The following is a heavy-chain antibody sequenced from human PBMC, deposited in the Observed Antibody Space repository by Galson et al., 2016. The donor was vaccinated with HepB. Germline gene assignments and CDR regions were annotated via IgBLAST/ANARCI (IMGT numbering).Heavy chain of an antibody. Sequence: SLRLSCAASGFSFTNYSMSWVRQAPGKGLEWVSSISSSSNLIYYSESMKGRLTVSRDNAKNSLYLQMKSLRAEDTAVYYCARENVITKVRGLIAAYGMDVWGQGTTVIVSS. D-gene: IGHD3-10*01. CDR2: ISSSSNLI. J-gene: IGHJ6*02. CDR1: GFSFTNYS. V-gene: IGHV3-21*01. CDR3: ARENVITKVRGLIAAYGMDV.